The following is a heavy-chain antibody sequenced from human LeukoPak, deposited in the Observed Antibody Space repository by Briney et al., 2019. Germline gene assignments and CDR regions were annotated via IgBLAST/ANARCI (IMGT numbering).Heavy chain of an antibody. CDR1: RFTFSSYS. Sequence: PGGSLRLSCAASRFTFSSYSRSWVRQAPGKGLEWVSSISSGSGYIYYADSVKGRFTISRDNAKNSLYLQMNSLRAEDTAVYYCARDYQLGRAWFDPWGQGTLVTVSS. D-gene: IGHD5-24*01. CDR3: ARDYQLGRAWFDP. V-gene: IGHV3-21*01. CDR2: ISSGSGYI. J-gene: IGHJ5*02.